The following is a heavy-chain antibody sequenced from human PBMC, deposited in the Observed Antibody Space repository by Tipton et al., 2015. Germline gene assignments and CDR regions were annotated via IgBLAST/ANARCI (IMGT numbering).Heavy chain of an antibody. CDR1: GFNFDDHA. CDR2: ISWNSGSI. D-gene: IGHD6-6*01. CDR3: TKELSGSVAARPYFYYEGMDV. J-gene: IGHJ6*02. V-gene: IGHV3-9*01. Sequence: RSLRLSCAASGFNFDDHAMHWVRLVPGKGLEWVSGISWNSGSIGYADSVKGRFIISRDNGKRSLYLQMNSLRPEDTALYYCTKELSGSVAARPYFYYEGMDVWGQGTTVIVSS.